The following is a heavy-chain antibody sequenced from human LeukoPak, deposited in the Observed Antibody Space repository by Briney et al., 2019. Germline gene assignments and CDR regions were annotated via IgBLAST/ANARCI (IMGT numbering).Heavy chain of an antibody. J-gene: IGHJ4*02. V-gene: IGHV1-46*01. CDR3: ARSDYGGNTRPSYYFDY. CDR1: GYTFTSYY. Sequence: ASVKVSCKASGYTFTSYYMHWVRPAPGQGLEWMGIINPSGGSTSYAQKFQGRVTMTRDTSTSTVYMELSSLRSEDTAVYYCARSDYGGNTRPSYYFDYWGQGTLVTVSS. CDR2: INPSGGST. D-gene: IGHD4-23*01.